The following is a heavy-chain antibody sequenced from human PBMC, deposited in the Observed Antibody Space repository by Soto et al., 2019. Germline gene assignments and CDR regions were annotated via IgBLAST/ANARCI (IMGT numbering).Heavy chain of an antibody. CDR1: GFTFSSYS. CDR3: XXXXXXXXXXXXXXDY. J-gene: IGHJ4*02. CDR2: ISSSSSYI. V-gene: IGHV3-21*01. Sequence: EVQLVESGGGLVKPGGSLRLSCAASGFTFSSYSMNWVRXXXGXXXXWVSSISSSSSYIYYADPVKGRFTISRDNAKXXXXXXXXXXXXXXXXXXXXXXXXXXXXXXXXXXDYWGQGTLVTVSS.